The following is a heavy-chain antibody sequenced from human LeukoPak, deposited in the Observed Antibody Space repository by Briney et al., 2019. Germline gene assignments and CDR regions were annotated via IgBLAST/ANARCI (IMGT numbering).Heavy chain of an antibody. CDR1: GGSISSGGYY. J-gene: IGHJ2*01. CDR2: IYYSGST. V-gene: IGHV4-31*03. D-gene: IGHD4-23*01. Sequence: SETLSLTCTVSGGSISSGGYYWSWIRQHPGKGLEWIGYIYYSGSTYYNPSLKSRVTISVDTSKNQFSLKLSSVTAADTAVYYCARDRYTVVSWYFDLWGRGTLVTVST. CDR3: ARDRYTVVSWYFDL.